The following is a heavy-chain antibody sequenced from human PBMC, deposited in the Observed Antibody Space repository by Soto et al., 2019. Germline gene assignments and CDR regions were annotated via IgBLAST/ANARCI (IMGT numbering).Heavy chain of an antibody. J-gene: IGHJ6*03. V-gene: IGHV4-34*01. CDR2: INHSGST. CDR3: ASYHYYDFWIGSRHYMDV. CDR1: GGSLSDYF. Sequence: QVHLEQWGAGLLKPSETLSLTCAVYGGSLSDYFWSWVRQPPGKGLEWIGEINHSGSTNYNPSLKSRVTISADTSKHQFSLRLSSVTAADSAIYYCASYHYYDFWIGSRHYMDVWGKGTTVSVSS. D-gene: IGHD3-3*01.